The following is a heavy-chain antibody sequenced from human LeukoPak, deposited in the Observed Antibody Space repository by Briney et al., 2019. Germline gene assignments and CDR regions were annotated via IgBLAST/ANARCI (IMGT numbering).Heavy chain of an antibody. V-gene: IGHV4-59*01. D-gene: IGHD2-8*01. CDR3: ARYHCPSGVCDGFDY. Sequence: SETLSLTCTVSGGSICGYYWSRIRQPPGKGLEWIGYLYYTGTTNYNPSLKSRVTMSVDASKNQFSLKLTSVTAADTAVYYCARYHCPSGVCDGFDYWGQGTLVTVST. J-gene: IGHJ4*02. CDR1: GGSICGYY. CDR2: LYYTGTT.